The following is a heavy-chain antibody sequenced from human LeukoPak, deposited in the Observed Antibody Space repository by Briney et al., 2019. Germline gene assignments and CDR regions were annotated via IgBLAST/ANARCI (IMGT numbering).Heavy chain of an antibody. D-gene: IGHD4-11*01. CDR3: ARSNYDVGFDY. CDR2: ISSSGSTI. J-gene: IGHJ4*02. CDR1: GFTFSSYE. Sequence: GGSLRLSCAASGFTFSSYEMNWVRQAPGKGLEWVSYISSSGSTIYYADSVKGRFPISRDNAKNSLYLQMNSLRAEDTAVYYCARSNYDVGFDYWGQGTLVIVSA. V-gene: IGHV3-48*03.